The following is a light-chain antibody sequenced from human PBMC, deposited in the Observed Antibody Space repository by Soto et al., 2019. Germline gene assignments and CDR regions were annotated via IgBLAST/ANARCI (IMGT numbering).Light chain of an antibody. CDR3: HLDYGNPLA. J-gene: IGKJ1*01. Sequence: AIQVTQSPSSLSASVGDRVTITCRTSQGIRSALGWYQQKPGKVPKLLIYAASTLQSGVPSRFSGSGSGREFTRTISRLQPEDFATYYCHLDYGNPLAFGEGTKVDNK. V-gene: IGKV1-6*01. CDR1: QGIRSA. CDR2: AAS.